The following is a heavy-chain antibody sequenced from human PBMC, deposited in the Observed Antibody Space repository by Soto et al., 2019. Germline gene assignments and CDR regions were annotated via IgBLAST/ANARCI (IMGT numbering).Heavy chain of an antibody. D-gene: IGHD5-12*01. CDR3: ARDGRDGYNFHPFGAFDI. CDR1: GFTFSSYA. J-gene: IGHJ3*02. V-gene: IGHV3-30-3*01. CDR2: ISYDGSNK. Sequence: QVQLVESGGGVVQPGRSLRLSCAASGFTFSSYAMHWVRQAPGKGLEWVAVISYDGSNKYYADSVKGRFTISRDNSKNTXXLQMNSLRDEDTAVYYCARDGRDGYNFHPFGAFDIWGQGTMVTVSS.